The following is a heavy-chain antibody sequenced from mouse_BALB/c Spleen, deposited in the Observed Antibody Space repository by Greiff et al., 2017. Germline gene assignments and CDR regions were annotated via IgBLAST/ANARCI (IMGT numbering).Heavy chain of an antibody. V-gene: IGHV2-9*02. Sequence: VQLQQSGPGLVAPSQSLSITCTVSGFSLTSYGVHWVRQPPGKGLEWLGVIWAGGSTNYNSALMSRLSISKDNSKSQVFLKMNSLQTDDTAMYYCATVYDASAMDYWGQGTSVTVSS. D-gene: IGHD2-3*01. CDR3: ATVYDASAMDY. CDR1: GFSLTSYG. CDR2: IWAGGST. J-gene: IGHJ4*01.